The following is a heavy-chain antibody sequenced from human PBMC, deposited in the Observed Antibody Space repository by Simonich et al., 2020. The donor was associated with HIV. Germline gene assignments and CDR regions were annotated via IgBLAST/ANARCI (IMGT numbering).Heavy chain of an antibody. CDR1: GGSFSGYY. D-gene: IGHD2-2*01. V-gene: IGHV4-34*01. Sequence: QVQLQQWGAGLLKPSETLSLTCAVYGGSFSGYYWSWIRQPAGKGLEWIGEINHSGSTNYNPSLKSRVTISVDTSKNQFSLKLSSVTAADTAVYYCARGFYQRLYYFDYWGQGTLVTVSS. J-gene: IGHJ4*02. CDR3: ARGFYQRLYYFDY. CDR2: INHSGST.